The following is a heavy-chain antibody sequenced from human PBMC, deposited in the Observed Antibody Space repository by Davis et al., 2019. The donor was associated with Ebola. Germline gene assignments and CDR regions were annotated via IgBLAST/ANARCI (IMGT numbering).Heavy chain of an antibody. CDR1: GGSISSTDYS. CDR3: ARWRKRKTGIPGFDY. Sequence: SETLSLTCTVSGGSISSTDYSWGWIRQPPGRGLEWIGNMFDPSNTYYNPSLRSRVTISVDMSKNHFSLNLTSVTAAETAVYYCARWRKRKTGIPGFDYWGQGTLLTVSS. D-gene: IGHD3-10*01. CDR2: MFDPSNT. J-gene: IGHJ4*02. V-gene: IGHV4-39*02.